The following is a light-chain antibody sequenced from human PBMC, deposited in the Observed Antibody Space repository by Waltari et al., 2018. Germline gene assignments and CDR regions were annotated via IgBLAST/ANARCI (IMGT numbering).Light chain of an antibody. CDR3: AAWDDSLNGYV. CDR2: SNN. Sequence: QSVLTQPPSASGTPGQRVTISCSGSSSDVGSNIVSWYQHLPGTAPKLLIHSNNQRPSGVPYRFSGSKSGTSASLAISGLQSEDEADYYCAAWDDSLNGYVFGTGTKVTVL. CDR1: SSDVGSNI. J-gene: IGLJ1*01. V-gene: IGLV1-44*01.